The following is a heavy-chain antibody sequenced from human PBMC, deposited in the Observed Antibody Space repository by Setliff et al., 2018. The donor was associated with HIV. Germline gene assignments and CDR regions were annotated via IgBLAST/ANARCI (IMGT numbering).Heavy chain of an antibody. V-gene: IGHV3-15*01. CDR3: TTYSGYTDGPVEKYLDY. CDR2: IQSKIDGGTT. D-gene: IGHD5-12*01. J-gene: IGHJ4*02. CDR1: RFTFTNAW. Sequence: GGSLRLSCAASRFTFTNAWMTWVRQAPGKGLEWLGRIQSKIDGGTTDHAAPVKGRFTISRDDSRNTLYLQMNSLKPEDTAVYYCTTYSGYTDGPVEKYLDYWGQGTLVTVSS.